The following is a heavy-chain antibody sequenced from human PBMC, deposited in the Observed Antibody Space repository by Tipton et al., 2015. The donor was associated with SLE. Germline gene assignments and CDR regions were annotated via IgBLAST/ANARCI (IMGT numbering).Heavy chain of an antibody. CDR3: ARAFIGRWGWFDP. V-gene: IGHV4-34*01. Sequence: TLSLTCAVYGGSFSGYYWSWIRQPPGKGLEWIGEINHSGSTNYNPSHKSRVTISVETSKNQFSLKLSSVTAADTAVDYCARAFIGRWGWFDPWGQGTRVTVSS. CDR1: GGSFSGYY. CDR2: INHSGST. D-gene: IGHD3-16*01. J-gene: IGHJ5*02.